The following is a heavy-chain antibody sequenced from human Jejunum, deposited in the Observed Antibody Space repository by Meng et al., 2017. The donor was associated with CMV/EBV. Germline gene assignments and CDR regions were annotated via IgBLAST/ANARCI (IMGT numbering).Heavy chain of an antibody. J-gene: IGHJ5*02. V-gene: IGHV4-59*01. CDR2: IYYTGGT. CDR1: GGSISGYY. Sequence: SLACTVSGGSISGYYWSWTRQPPGKGLGWVGYIYYTGGTNYNPSIESRASIALDRSKSQISLKLTSVTAADTAVYYCARVRGGFDPWGQGTLVTVSS. CDR3: ARVRGGFDP.